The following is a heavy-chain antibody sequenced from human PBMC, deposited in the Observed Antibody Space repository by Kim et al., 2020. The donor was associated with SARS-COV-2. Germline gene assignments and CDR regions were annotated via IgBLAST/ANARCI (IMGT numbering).Heavy chain of an antibody. Sequence: SETLSLTCTVSGGSVSSGSYYWSWIRQPPGKGLEWIGYIYYSGSTNYNPSLKSRVTISVDTSKNQFSLKLSSVTAADTAVYYCARASGGITIFGVVIYYDYWGQGTLVTVSS. CDR1: GGSVSSGSYY. J-gene: IGHJ4*02. CDR3: ARASGGITIFGVVIYYDY. V-gene: IGHV4-61*01. CDR2: IYYSGST. D-gene: IGHD3-3*01.